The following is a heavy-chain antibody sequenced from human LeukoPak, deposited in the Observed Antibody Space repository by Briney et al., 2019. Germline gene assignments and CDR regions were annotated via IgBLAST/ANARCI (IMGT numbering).Heavy chain of an antibody. Sequence: SETLSLTCTVSGGSISSSSYYWGWIRQPPGKGLEWIGSIYYSGSTYYNPSLKRRVTISVDTSKNQSSLKLSSVTAADTAVYYCARPGPYYYDSSGYQGYFDYWGQGTLVTVSS. CDR2: IYYSGST. CDR1: GGSISSSSYY. D-gene: IGHD3-22*01. J-gene: IGHJ4*02. V-gene: IGHV4-39*01. CDR3: ARPGPYYYDSSGYQGYFDY.